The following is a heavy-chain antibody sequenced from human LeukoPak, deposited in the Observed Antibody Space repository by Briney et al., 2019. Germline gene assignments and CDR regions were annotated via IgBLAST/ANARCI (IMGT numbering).Heavy chain of an antibody. J-gene: IGHJ4*02. CDR3: ARVTGYMVEDYFDS. CDR1: SGSISSNNHF. V-gene: IGHV4-61*05. Sequence: SETLSLTCTVSSGSISSNNHFWGWIRQPQGKGLEWIGYIYYSGSTNYNPSLKSRVTISVDTSKNQFSLRLRSVTAADTAVYYCARVTGYMVEDYFDSWGQGTLVTVSS. CDR2: IYYSGST. D-gene: IGHD6-13*01.